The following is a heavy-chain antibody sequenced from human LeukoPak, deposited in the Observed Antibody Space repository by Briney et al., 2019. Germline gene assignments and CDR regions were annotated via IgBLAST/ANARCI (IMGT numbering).Heavy chain of an antibody. J-gene: IGHJ4*02. CDR1: GFTFSSYA. Sequence: GSLRLSCAASGFTFSSYAMNWVRQAPGKGLEWSGEINHSGSTNYNPSLKSRVPISVDTSKNQFSLKLSSVTAADTAVYYCARDVLYFDYWGQGTLVTVSS. CDR3: ARDVLYFDY. D-gene: IGHD3-10*01. CDR2: INHSGST. V-gene: IGHV4-34*01.